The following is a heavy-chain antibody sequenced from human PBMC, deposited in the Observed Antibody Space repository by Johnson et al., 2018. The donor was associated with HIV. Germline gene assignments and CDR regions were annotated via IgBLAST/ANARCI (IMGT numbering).Heavy chain of an antibody. Sequence: QEQLVESGGGVVQPGRSLRLSCAASGFTFSSYAMHWVRQAPGKGLEWVAVISYDGSNKYYADSVKGRFTISRDNSKNTLYLQMNSLRVEDTAVYYCARDRGLDAFDIWGQGTMVTVAS. CDR1: GFTFSSYA. J-gene: IGHJ3*02. V-gene: IGHV3-30*14. CDR3: ARDRGLDAFDI. D-gene: IGHD3-10*01. CDR2: ISYDGSNK.